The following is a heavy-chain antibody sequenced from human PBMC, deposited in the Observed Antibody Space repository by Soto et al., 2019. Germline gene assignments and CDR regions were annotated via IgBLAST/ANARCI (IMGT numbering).Heavy chain of an antibody. Sequence: GGSLRLSCAASGFTFSNYGMHWVRQAPGKGLEWVAVIWYDGSKKFYPDSVKGRFTISRDNSKNTLYLQMNSLRVEDTAVYYCERDIGVSGYDIAYWGQGTLVTVSS. D-gene: IGHD5-12*01. CDR3: ERDIGVSGYDIAY. CDR2: IWYDGSKK. J-gene: IGHJ4*02. V-gene: IGHV3-33*01. CDR1: GFTFSNYG.